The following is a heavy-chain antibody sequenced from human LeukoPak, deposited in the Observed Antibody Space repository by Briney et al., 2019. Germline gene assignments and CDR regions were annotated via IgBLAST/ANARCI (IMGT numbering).Heavy chain of an antibody. J-gene: IGHJ4*02. V-gene: IGHV4-34*01. Sequence: SETLSLTCAVYGDSFIGYYWSWLRQPPGKGLEWIGEINHYGSTNYNPSLKNRVTISLDTSKNEFSLKVRSVTAAETPVYYCGRARPPQIEMATLPYYFDYWGQGALVAVSS. CDR3: GRARPPQIEMATLPYYFDY. CDR1: GDSFIGYY. D-gene: IGHD5-24*01. CDR2: INHYGST.